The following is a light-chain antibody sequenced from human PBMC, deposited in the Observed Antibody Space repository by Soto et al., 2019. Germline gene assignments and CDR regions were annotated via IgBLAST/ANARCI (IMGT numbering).Light chain of an antibody. CDR3: QHYGSSPWT. Sequence: EIVLTQSPGTLSLSPVDRATLYCRASQSVSSSNLAWYQQKRGQSPRLLIYGASSTATGIPDRFSGSGSGPDFTLTISRMEPEDFAVYFCQHYGSSPWTFGQGTKVDIK. CDR1: QSVSSSN. CDR2: GAS. J-gene: IGKJ1*01. V-gene: IGKV3-20*01.